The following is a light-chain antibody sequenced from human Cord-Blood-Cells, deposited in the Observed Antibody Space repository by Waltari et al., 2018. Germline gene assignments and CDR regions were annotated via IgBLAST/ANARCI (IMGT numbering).Light chain of an antibody. CDR3: QAWDSSTVV. J-gene: IGLJ2*01. CDR2: QDS. Sequence: VSVSPGQTASITCPGDKLGDKYACWYQQKPGQSPVLVIYQDSKRPSGIPERFSGSNSGNTATLTISGTQAMDEADYYCQAWDSSTVVFGGGTKLTFL. CDR1: KLGDKY. V-gene: IGLV3-1*01.